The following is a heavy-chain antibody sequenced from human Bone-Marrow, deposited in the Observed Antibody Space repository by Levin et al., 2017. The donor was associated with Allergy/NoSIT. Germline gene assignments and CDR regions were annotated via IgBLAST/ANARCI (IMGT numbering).Heavy chain of an antibody. Sequence: GESLKISCSASGFAVSPYGIHWVRQAPGQGLEWVALISYDGGDVHFADSVKGRFSISRDNLNNTILLHMNSLRIEDTAMYFCARHSGGTTGIGRDWNYDHWGRGTLVIVSS. D-gene: IGHD1-1*01. CDR3: ARHSGGTTGIGRDWNYDH. J-gene: IGHJ2*01. V-gene: IGHV3-30-3*01. CDR2: ISYDGGDV. CDR1: GFAVSPYG.